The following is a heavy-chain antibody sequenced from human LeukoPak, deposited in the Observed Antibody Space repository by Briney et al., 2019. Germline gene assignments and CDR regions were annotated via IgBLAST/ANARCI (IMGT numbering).Heavy chain of an antibody. V-gene: IGHV1-2*06. CDR1: GYTFTGYY. J-gene: IGHJ4*02. Sequence: ASVKVSCKASGYTFTGYYMHWVRQAPGQGLEWMGRINPNSGGTNYAQKFQGRVTMTRDTSISTAYMELSRLRSDDTAVYYCARGLGWGPTAMVPDYWGQGTLVTVSS. CDR2: INPNSGGT. D-gene: IGHD5-18*01. CDR3: ARGLGWGPTAMVPDY.